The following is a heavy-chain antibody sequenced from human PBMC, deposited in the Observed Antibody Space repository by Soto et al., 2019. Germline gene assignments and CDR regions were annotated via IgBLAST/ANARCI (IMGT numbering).Heavy chain of an antibody. CDR3: AKFCRGSTYYFDY. Sequence: EVQLSESGGVLVQPGGSLRLSCAASGFPFSTNAMSWVRQAPGKGLKWVAGISGGSGTSDYADSVRGRFTISRDNSKNTLYLQMNSLRAEDTAVYYCAKFCRGSTYYFDYWGQGTLVTVSS. V-gene: IGHV3-23*01. J-gene: IGHJ4*02. CDR1: GFPFSTNA. D-gene: IGHD3-10*01. CDR2: ISGGSGTS.